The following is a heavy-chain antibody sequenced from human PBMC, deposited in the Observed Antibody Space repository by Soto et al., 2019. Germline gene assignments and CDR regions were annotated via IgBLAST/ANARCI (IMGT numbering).Heavy chain of an antibody. V-gene: IGHV4-34*01. CDR1: GGSFSTYY. D-gene: IGHD3-9*01. Sequence: SEPLSLTCVVSGGSFSTYYYNWIRQSPGKWLECIGEINHSGSNNYSPSLKSRVTMSLDTSKNQFSLKLTSVTAADTAVYNCARGGSNDWQDAFDIWGQGKLV. J-gene: IGHJ3*02. CDR3: ARGGSNDWQDAFDI. CDR2: INHSGSN.